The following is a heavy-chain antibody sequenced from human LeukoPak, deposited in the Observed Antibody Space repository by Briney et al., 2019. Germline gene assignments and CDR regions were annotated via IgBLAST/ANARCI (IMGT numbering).Heavy chain of an antibody. V-gene: IGHV3-23*01. J-gene: IGHJ4*02. CDR1: GFTFSSYD. D-gene: IGHD2-15*01. Sequence: GGSLRLSCAASGFTFSSYDMHWVRQATGKGLEWVSAISGSGGSTYYADSVKGRFTISRDNSKNTLYLQMNSLRAEDTAVYYCAKPFTRDIVVVVAAGGPDYWGQGTLVTVSS. CDR3: AKPFTRDIVVVVAAGGPDY. CDR2: ISGSGGST.